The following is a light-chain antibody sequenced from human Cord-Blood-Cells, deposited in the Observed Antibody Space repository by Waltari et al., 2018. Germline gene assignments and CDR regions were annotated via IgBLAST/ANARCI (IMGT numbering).Light chain of an antibody. Sequence: QSALTQPRPVSGSPGQSVTISCTGTSSDVGGYNYVSWYQQHPGNAPKLMIYDLIKRPAGVPDRFSGSKSGNTASLTISGLQAEDEADYYCCSYAGSYTFVFGTGTKVTVL. V-gene: IGLV2-11*01. J-gene: IGLJ1*01. CDR3: CSYAGSYTFV. CDR2: DLI. CDR1: SSDVGGYNY.